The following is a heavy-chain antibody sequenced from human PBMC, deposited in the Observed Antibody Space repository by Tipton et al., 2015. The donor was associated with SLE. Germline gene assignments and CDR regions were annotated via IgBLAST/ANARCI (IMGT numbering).Heavy chain of an antibody. J-gene: IGHJ5*02. CDR3: ARVHGYSYGYWFDP. V-gene: IGHV4-59*01. CDR1: GGSISRYY. CDR2: IYYSGST. Sequence: TLSLTCTVSGGSISRYYWSWIRQPPGKGLEWIGYIYYSGSTNYNPSLKSRVTISVDTSKNQFSLKLSSVTAADTAVYYCARVHGYSYGYWFDPWGQGTLVTVSS. D-gene: IGHD5-18*01.